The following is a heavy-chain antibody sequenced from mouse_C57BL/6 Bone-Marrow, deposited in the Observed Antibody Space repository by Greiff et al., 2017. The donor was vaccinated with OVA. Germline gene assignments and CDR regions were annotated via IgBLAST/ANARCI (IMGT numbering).Heavy chain of an antibody. CDR2: IHPISGST. J-gene: IGHJ3*01. Sequence: VQLQQPGAELVKPGASVKLSCKASGYTFTSYWMHWVKQRPGQGLEWIGMIHPISGSTNYNEKFKSKATLTVDKSSSTAYLQLSSLTSEDSAVYYCARSPSQLRLQGFAYWGQGTLVTVSA. CDR3: ARSPSQLRLQGFAY. V-gene: IGHV1-64*01. CDR1: GYTFTSYW. D-gene: IGHD3-2*02.